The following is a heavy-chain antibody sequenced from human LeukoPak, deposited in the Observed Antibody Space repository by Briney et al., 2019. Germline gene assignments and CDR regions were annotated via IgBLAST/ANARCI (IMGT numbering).Heavy chain of an antibody. V-gene: IGHV5-51*01. D-gene: IGHD3-10*01. J-gene: IGHJ4*02. CDR2: IYPGDSDT. CDR1: GYIFTNYW. CDR3: ARRPPPDYGSGSVNYYFDY. Sequence: LGESLKISCKGSGYIFTNYWIGWVRQMPGKGLEWMGIIYPGDSDTRYSPSFQGQVTISADKSISTAYLQWSSLKASDTATYYCARRPPPDYGSGSVNYYFDYWGQGTLVAVSS.